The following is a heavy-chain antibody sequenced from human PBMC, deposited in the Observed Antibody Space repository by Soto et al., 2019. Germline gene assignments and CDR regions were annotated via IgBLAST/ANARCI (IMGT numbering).Heavy chain of an antibody. CDR1: GFTFSSYS. V-gene: IGHV3-21*01. CDR3: AREDDVVVPAAILYGMDV. D-gene: IGHD2-2*01. Sequence: GGSLRLSCAASGFTFSSYSMNWVRQAPGKGLEWVSSISSSSSYIYYADSVKGRFTISRDNAKNSLYLQMNSLRAEDTAVYYCAREDDVVVPAAILYGMDVWGQGTTVTVS. J-gene: IGHJ6*02. CDR2: ISSSSSYI.